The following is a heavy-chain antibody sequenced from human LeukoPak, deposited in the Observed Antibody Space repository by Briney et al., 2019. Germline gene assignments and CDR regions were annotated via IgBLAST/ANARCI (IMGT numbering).Heavy chain of an antibody. CDR2: INHSGST. Sequence: SETLSLTCAVYGGSFSGYYWSWIRQPPGKGLEWIGEINHSGSTNYNPSLKSRVTISVDTSKNQFSLKLSSVTAADTAVYYCARVGVRGVISHHAFDPWGQGTLVTVSS. D-gene: IGHD3-10*01. J-gene: IGHJ5*02. CDR3: ARVGVRGVISHHAFDP. CDR1: GGSFSGYY. V-gene: IGHV4-34*01.